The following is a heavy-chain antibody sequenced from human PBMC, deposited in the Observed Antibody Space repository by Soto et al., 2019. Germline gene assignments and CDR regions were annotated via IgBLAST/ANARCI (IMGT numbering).Heavy chain of an antibody. CDR2: ISAYNGNT. J-gene: IGHJ5*02. CDR3: AGVFYVYFGGGYRPHWFAP. V-gene: IGHV1-18*01. D-gene: IGHD3-16*02. Sequence: GASVKVSCKASGYTFTSYGISWVRQAPGQGLEWMGWISAYNGNTNYAQKLQGRVTMTTDTSTSTAYMELRSLRSDDTAVYYCAGVFYVYFGGGYRPHWFAPWGQGTRATVPS. CDR1: GYTFTSYG.